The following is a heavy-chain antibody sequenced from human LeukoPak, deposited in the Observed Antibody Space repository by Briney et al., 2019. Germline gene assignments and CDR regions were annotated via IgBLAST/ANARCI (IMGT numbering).Heavy chain of an antibody. CDR3: ARGITMMIVAPGY. D-gene: IGHD3-22*01. CDR2: ISGYNGDT. Sequence: ASVKVSCRASGYTFSSYGISWVRQAPGQGLEWMGWISGYNGDTNYAQKFQGRVTMTRDTSISTAYMELSSLRSEDTAVYYCARGITMMIVAPGYWGQGTLVTVSS. J-gene: IGHJ4*02. V-gene: IGHV1-18*01. CDR1: GYTFSSYG.